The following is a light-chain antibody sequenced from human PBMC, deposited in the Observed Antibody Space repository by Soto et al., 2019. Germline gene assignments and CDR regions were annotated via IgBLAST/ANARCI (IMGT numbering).Light chain of an antibody. CDR2: DVS. Sequence: QSALTQPASVSGSPGQSITISCTGTSSDVGGYNYVSWYQQHPGKSPKLMIYDVSNRPSGVSNRFSCSKSGNTASLTISGLQDEDEADDYCRSYTSSSTLVVFRGGTKVTVL. CDR3: RSYTSSSTLVV. V-gene: IGLV2-14*01. J-gene: IGLJ2*01. CDR1: SSDVGGYNY.